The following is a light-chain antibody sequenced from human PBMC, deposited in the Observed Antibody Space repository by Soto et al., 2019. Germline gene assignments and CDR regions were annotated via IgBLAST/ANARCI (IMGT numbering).Light chain of an antibody. V-gene: IGKV1-13*02. Sequence: AIQLTQSPSSLSASVGDRVTITCRASQGISSALAWYQQKPGKAPKVLINDASSLESGVPSRFTGSGSWTDFTLTISSLQPEDFATYYCQQFNSYPITFGQGTRLEIK. CDR2: DAS. CDR1: QGISSA. J-gene: IGKJ5*01. CDR3: QQFNSYPIT.